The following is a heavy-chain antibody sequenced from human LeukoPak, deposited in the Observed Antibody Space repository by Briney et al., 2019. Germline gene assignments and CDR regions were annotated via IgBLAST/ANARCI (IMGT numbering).Heavy chain of an antibody. CDR1: GITSDDNT. Sequence: PGGSLRLSCAASGITSDDNTMHWVRQTPGRGLEWVSFITRKSHRTHYADSVKGRFTVSRDNSKDSMYLEMNSLKTEDTGLYHCASEVGYRSLGYLGQGTLVTVSS. J-gene: IGHJ4*02. CDR2: ITRKSHRT. D-gene: IGHD3-3*01. CDR3: ASEVGYRSLGY. V-gene: IGHV3-43*01.